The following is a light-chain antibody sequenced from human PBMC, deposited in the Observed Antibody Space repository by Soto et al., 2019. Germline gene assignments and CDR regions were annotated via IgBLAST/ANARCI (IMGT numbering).Light chain of an antibody. J-gene: IGLJ1*01. CDR3: SSYAGSNNFV. CDR1: SSDVGYYDY. V-gene: IGLV2-8*01. Sequence: QSVLTQPPSASGFPGQSVTISCTGTSSDVGYYDYVSWYQQHPGKAPKLVIYEVTKRPSGVPDRVSASKSGNTASLTVSGLRAEDEPDYYCSSYAGSNNFVFGSGTKVTVL. CDR2: EVT.